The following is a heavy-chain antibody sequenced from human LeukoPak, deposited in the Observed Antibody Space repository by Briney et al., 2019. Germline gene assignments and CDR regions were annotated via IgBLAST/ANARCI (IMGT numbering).Heavy chain of an antibody. V-gene: IGHV3-7*01. CDR3: ARGSPERGYSYGPLDNYFDY. CDR2: IKQDGSEK. CDR1: GFTFSSYW. J-gene: IGHJ4*02. Sequence: GGSLRLSCAASGFTFSSYWMSWVRQAPGKGLEWVANIKQDGSEKYYVDSVKGRFTISRDNAKSSLYLQMNFLRAEDTAVYYCARGSPERGYSYGPLDNYFDYWGQGTLVTVSS. D-gene: IGHD5-18*01.